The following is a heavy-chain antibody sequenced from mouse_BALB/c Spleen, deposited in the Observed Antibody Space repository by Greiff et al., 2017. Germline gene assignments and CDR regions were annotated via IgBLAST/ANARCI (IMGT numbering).Heavy chain of an antibody. Sequence: VQLQESGAELARPGASVKMSCKASGYTFTSYTMHWVKQRPGQGLEWIGYINPSSGYTNYNQKFKDKATLTADKSSSTAYMQLSSLTSEDSAVYYCARGGYGNSYYFDYWGQGTTLTVSS. CDR1: GYTFTSYT. CDR3: ARGGYGNSYYFDY. V-gene: IGHV1-4*01. D-gene: IGHD2-10*02. CDR2: INPSSGYT. J-gene: IGHJ2*01.